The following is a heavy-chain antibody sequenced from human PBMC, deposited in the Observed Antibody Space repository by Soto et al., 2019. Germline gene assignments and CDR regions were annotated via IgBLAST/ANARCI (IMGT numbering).Heavy chain of an antibody. D-gene: IGHD6-19*01. CDR1: GGSISSYY. CDR2: IYYSGST. J-gene: IGHJ4*02. V-gene: IGHV4-59*08. CDR3: ARHGSSGWYAYFDY. Sequence: PSETLSLTCTVSGGSISSYYWSWIRQPPGKGLEWIGYIYYSGSTNYNPSLKSRVTISVDTSKNQFSLKLSSVTAADTAVYYCARHGSSGWYAYFDYWGQATLVTVSS.